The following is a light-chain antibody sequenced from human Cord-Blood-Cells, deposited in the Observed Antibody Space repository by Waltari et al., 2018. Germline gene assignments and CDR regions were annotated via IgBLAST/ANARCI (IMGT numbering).Light chain of an antibody. J-gene: IGLJ1*01. CDR3: AAWDDSLSGPV. V-gene: IGLV1-47*01. CDR1: SSNIGSNY. Sequence: QSVLTQPPSASGTPGQRVTISCSGSSSNIGSNYVYWYQQLPGTAPKLLIYRNNRPPSGVHDRVSGSKSGTSASLPISGLRSEDEADYYCAAWDDSLSGPVFGTGTKVTVL. CDR2: RNN.